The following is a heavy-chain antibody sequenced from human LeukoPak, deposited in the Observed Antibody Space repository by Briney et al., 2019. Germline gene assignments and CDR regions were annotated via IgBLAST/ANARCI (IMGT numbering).Heavy chain of an antibody. Sequence: WGSLRLSCAASGFTFSSYWMHWVRQAPGKGLVWVSRINSDGSSTSYADSVKGRFTISRDNAKNTLYLQMNSLRAEDTAVYYCARDNSAPYYDSSGYLYYWGQGTLVTVSS. V-gene: IGHV3-74*01. CDR2: INSDGSST. D-gene: IGHD3-22*01. CDR1: GFTFSSYW. J-gene: IGHJ4*02. CDR3: ARDNSAPYYDSSGYLYY.